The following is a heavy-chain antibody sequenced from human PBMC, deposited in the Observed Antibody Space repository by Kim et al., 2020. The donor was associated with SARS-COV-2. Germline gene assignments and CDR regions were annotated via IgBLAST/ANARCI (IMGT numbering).Heavy chain of an antibody. CDR3: ARGRANWGMNDY. J-gene: IGHJ4*02. CDR2: INPNSGGT. V-gene: IGHV1-2*02. CDR1: GYTFTGYY. D-gene: IGHD7-27*01. Sequence: ASVKVSCKASGYTFTGYYMHWVRQAPGQGLEWMGWINPNSGGTNYAQKFQCRVTMTRDTSISTAYMELSRLRSDDTAVYYCARGRANWGMNDYWGQGTLVTVSS.